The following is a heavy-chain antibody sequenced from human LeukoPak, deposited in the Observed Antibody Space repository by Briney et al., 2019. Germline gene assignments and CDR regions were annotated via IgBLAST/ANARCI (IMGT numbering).Heavy chain of an antibody. Sequence: ASVKVSCKASGYTFTSYYMHWVRQAPGQGLEWMGIINPSGGRTSYAQRLQGRVTMTRDTSTSTVYMELSSLRSEDTAVYYCARRPYYYDSSGTPRGAWYFDLWGRGTLVTVSS. CDR3: ARRPYYYDSSGTPRGAWYFDL. CDR2: INPSGGRT. D-gene: IGHD3-22*01. CDR1: GYTFTSYY. V-gene: IGHV1-46*01. J-gene: IGHJ2*01.